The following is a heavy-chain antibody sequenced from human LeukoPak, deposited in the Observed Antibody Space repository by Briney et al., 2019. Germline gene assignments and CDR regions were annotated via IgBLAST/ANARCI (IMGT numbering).Heavy chain of an antibody. J-gene: IGHJ4*02. CDR3: ARGALRYFDWSPFDY. CDR1: GGSISSYY. Sequence: SETLSLTCTVSGGSISSYYWSWIRQPAGKGLEWIGRIYTSGSTNYNPSLKSRVTISVDTSKNQFSLKLSSVTAADTAVYYCARGALRYFDWSPFDYWGQGTLVTVSS. D-gene: IGHD3-9*01. V-gene: IGHV4-4*07. CDR2: IYTSGST.